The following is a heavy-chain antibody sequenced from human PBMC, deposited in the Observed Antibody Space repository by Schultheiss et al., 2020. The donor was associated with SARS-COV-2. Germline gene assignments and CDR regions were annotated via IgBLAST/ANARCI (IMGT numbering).Heavy chain of an antibody. CDR1: GFTFSSYA. CDR3: ARATMIEGIDY. V-gene: IGHV3-30*04. CDR2: ISYDGSNK. D-gene: IGHD3-22*01. Sequence: GESLKISCAASGFTFSSYAMHWVRQAPGKGLEWVAVISYDGSNKYYADSVKGRFTISRDNSKNTLYLQMDSLRTEDTAVYYCARATMIEGIDYWGQGTLVTVSS. J-gene: IGHJ4*02.